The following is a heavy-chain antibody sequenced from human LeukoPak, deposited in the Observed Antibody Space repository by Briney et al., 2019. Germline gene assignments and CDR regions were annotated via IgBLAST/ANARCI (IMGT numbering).Heavy chain of an antibody. CDR1: GYTFTSYI. Sequence: ASVKVSCKAPGYTFTSYIIHWVRQAPGQGLEWMGWINVDNGDATFSQNFQGRVTITRDTSATTVYMELSSLRSEDTAVYYCARENAPGGEGAYDIWGQGTMVTVSS. J-gene: IGHJ3*02. D-gene: IGHD2-21*01. CDR3: ARENAPGGEGAYDI. CDR2: INVDNGDA. V-gene: IGHV1-3*01.